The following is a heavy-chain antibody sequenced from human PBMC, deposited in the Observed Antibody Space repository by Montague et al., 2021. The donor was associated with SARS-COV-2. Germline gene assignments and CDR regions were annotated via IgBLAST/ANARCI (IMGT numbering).Heavy chain of an antibody. CDR1: DGSITSDNYY. CDR2: IFTSGNT. V-gene: IGHV4-61*02. CDR3: AGVRVNAWHYFDY. D-gene: IGHD5/OR15-5a*01. Sequence: TLSLTCTVSDGSITSDNYYWSWIRQPAGKGLEWIGRIFTSGNTDYNPSLTGRVTMSLDTSESQFSLKLNSVTAADTAIYYCAGVRVNAWHYFDYWGPGILVTVSS. J-gene: IGHJ4*02.